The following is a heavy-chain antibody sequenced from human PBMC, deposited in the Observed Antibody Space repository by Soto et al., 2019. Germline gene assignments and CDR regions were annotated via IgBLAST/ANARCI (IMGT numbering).Heavy chain of an antibody. CDR2: IYYSGST. CDR3: ARRNDYLDY. CDR1: GGTISSYY. J-gene: IGHJ4*02. V-gene: IGHV4-59*08. Sequence: SETLSLTCPVSGGTISSYYWSWIRQPPGKGLEWIGYIYYSGSTNYNPSLKSRVTISVDTSKNQFSLKLSSVTAADTAVYYCARRNDYLDYWGQGTLVTVSS.